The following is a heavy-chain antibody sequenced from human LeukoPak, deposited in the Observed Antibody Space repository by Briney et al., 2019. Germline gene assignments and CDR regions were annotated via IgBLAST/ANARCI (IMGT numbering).Heavy chain of an antibody. J-gene: IGHJ5*02. Sequence: PSETLSLTCTVSGGSISSYYWSWIRQPAGKGLEWIGRIYTSGSTNYNPSLKSRVTMSVDTSKNQFSLKLSSVTAADTAAYYCARAGHDFWSGYRRNWFDPWGQGTLVTVSS. D-gene: IGHD3-3*01. CDR3: ARAGHDFWSGYRRNWFDP. CDR2: IYTSGST. CDR1: GGSISSYY. V-gene: IGHV4-4*07.